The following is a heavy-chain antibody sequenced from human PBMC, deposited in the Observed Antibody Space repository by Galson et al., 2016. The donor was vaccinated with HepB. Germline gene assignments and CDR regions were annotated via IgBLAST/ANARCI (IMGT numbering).Heavy chain of an antibody. CDR2: ISPYNGNS. Sequence: SVKVSCKASGYSFTSDGISWVRQAPGQGLEWMGWISPYNGNSSYAQKFQGRVTMTTDTSTSTAYMEVRSLRSDDTAVYYCAREGVCSGGSCYSGFDYWGQGTLVTVSS. D-gene: IGHD2-15*01. J-gene: IGHJ4*02. CDR1: GYSFTSDG. CDR3: AREGVCSGGSCYSGFDY. V-gene: IGHV1-18*04.